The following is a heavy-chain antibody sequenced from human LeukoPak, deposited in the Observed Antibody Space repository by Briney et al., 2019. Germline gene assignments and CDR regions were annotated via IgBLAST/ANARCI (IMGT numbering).Heavy chain of an antibody. J-gene: IGHJ3*02. CDR1: GYSFTSYW. D-gene: IGHD6-13*01. CDR3: ASRGGIAAAGPGAFDI. Sequence: GESLKISRKGSGYSFTSYWLGWVRQIPGKGLEWMGIIYHGDSDTRYSPSFQGQVTISANKSISTAYLQWSSLKASDTAMYYCASRGGIAAAGPGAFDIWGQGTMVTVSS. CDR2: IYHGDSDT. V-gene: IGHV5-51*01.